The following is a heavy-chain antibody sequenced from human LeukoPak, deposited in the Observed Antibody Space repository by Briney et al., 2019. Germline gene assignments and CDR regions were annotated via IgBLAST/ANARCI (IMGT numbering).Heavy chain of an antibody. CDR3: ARAMGSTTVTTDRYFDL. CDR1: GFTFSTYT. V-gene: IGHV3-30-3*01. CDR2: ISYDGSNK. D-gene: IGHD4-17*01. J-gene: IGHJ2*01. Sequence: PGGSLRLSCAASGFTFSTYTMNWVRQAPGKGLEWVAVISYDGSNKYYADSVKGRFTISRDNSKNTLYLQMNSLRAEDTAVYYCARAMGSTTVTTDRYFDLWGRGTLVTVSS.